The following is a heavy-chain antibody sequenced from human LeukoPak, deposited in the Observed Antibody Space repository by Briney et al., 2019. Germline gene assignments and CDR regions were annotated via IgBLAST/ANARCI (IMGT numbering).Heavy chain of an antibody. Sequence: PGGSLRLSCAASGFTFSSYGMSWVRQAPGKGLEWVANIKQDGSEKYYVDSVKGRFTISRDNAKNSLYLQMNSLRAEDTAVYYCARVRYSSSWYLDYWGQGTLVTVSS. J-gene: IGHJ4*02. D-gene: IGHD6-13*01. CDR2: IKQDGSEK. CDR3: ARVRYSSSWYLDY. V-gene: IGHV3-7*01. CDR1: GFTFSSYG.